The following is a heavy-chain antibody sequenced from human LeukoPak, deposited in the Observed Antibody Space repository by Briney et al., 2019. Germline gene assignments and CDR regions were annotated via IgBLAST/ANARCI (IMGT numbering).Heavy chain of an antibody. CDR3: GTGGYPSTSPDY. J-gene: IGHJ4*02. CDR2: GSSSSSTI. Sequence: RGSLRLSCAASGFTFCSDTMNSVRQAPGKGLWWVSDGSSSSSTIYYEDSLKGRLAISRDNAKNSLYLQMNSLRADDTAVYYYGTGGYPSTSPDYWGQGTLVTVSS. CDR1: GFTFCSDT. V-gene: IGHV3-48*01. D-gene: IGHD2-2*01.